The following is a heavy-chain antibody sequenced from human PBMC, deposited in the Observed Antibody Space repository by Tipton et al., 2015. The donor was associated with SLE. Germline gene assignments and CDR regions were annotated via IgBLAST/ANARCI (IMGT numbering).Heavy chain of an antibody. D-gene: IGHD2-15*01. Sequence: TLPLTCTVSGGSISSSIPYWGWIRQPPGKGLEWIGNIYHTGTTHYNPSLKSRVTMSVDTSRNQFSLKLRSVTAADTAVYYCAGAWQGYCSGGTCYVLDYWGQGTLVTVSS. CDR3: AGAWQGYCSGGTCYVLDY. CDR2: IYHTGTT. V-gene: IGHV4-39*07. J-gene: IGHJ4*02. CDR1: GGSISSSIPY.